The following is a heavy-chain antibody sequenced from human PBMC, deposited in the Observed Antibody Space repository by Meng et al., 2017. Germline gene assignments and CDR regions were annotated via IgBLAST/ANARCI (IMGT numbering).Heavy chain of an antibody. CDR1: GFTFSSYA. D-gene: IGHD3-16*01. V-gene: IGHV3-30*07. CDR2: ISYDGSNK. Sequence: GGSLRLSCAASGFTFSSYAMHWVRQAPGKGLEWVAIISYDGSNKYYADSVRGRFTISRDSSKNTLYLQMNSLRAEDTAVYYCAKEQGGDLDYWGQGTLVTVSS. CDR3: AKEQGGDLDY. J-gene: IGHJ4*02.